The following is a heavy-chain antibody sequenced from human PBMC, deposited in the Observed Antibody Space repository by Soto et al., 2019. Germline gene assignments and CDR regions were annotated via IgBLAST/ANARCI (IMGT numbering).Heavy chain of an antibody. CDR2: ISYDGSNK. Sequence: QVQLVESGGGVVQPGRSLRLSCAASGFTFSSYGMRWVRQAPGKGLEWVAVISYDGSNKYYADSVKGRFTISRDNSKNTLYLQMNSLRAEDTAVYYCAKGGSSWKYVGGIDYWGQGTLVTVSS. D-gene: IGHD6-13*01. V-gene: IGHV3-30*18. CDR1: GFTFSSYG. J-gene: IGHJ4*02. CDR3: AKGGSSWKYVGGIDY.